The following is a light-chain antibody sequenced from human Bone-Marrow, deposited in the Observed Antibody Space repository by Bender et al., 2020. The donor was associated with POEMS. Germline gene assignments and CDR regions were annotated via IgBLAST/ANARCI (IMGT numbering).Light chain of an antibody. Sequence: QSALTQPASVSGSPGQSITISCTGTSSDVGGYNHVSWYQQQPGKAPKLMIFVINRPSSGANRLSGAKSGDTAALTIFWLLTEDDEDYYCCSYTGSSTPVLFGGGTKLTVL. J-gene: IGLJ3*02. CDR1: SSDVGGYNH. CDR2: VI. V-gene: IGLV2-14*03. CDR3: CSYTGSSTPVL.